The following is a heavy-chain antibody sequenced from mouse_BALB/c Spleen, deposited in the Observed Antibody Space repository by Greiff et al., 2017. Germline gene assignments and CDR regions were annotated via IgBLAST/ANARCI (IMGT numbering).Heavy chain of an antibody. CDR3: ARGEFDY. Sequence: EVKVEESGPGLVKPSQSLSLTCTVTGYSITSDYAWNWIRQFPGNKLEWMGYISYSGSTSYNPSLKSRISITRDTSKNQFFLQLNSVTTEDTATYYCARGEFDYWGQGTTLTVSS. V-gene: IGHV3-2*02. J-gene: IGHJ2*01. CDR2: ISYSGST. CDR1: GYSITSDYA.